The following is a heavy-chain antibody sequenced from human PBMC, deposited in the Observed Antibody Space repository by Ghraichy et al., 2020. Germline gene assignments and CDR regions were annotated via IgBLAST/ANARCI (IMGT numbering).Heavy chain of an antibody. CDR2: IRSDGSNI. CDR1: GFTFSTYL. Sequence: GESLNISCAASGFTFSTYLMHWVRQAPGKGLEWVAIIRSDGSNIYYSDSVKGRFTIYRDNSKNTLYLQMNSLRTDDTAVYYCAKGGPGGCDYLGRGTLFTLSS. D-gene: IGHD6-19*01. J-gene: IGHJ4*02. CDR3: AKGGPGGCDY. V-gene: IGHV3-30*02.